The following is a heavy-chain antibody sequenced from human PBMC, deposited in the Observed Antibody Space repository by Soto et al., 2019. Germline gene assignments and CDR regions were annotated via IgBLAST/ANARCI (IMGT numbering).Heavy chain of an antibody. Sequence: ASVKVSFKASGYTFTSYGISWVRQAPGQGLEWMGWISAYNGNTNYAQKLQGRVTMTTDTSTSTAYMELRSLRSDDTAVYYCARVDSSGYSWPKYSNDYWGQGTLVTVSS. J-gene: IGHJ4*02. CDR1: GYTFTSYG. CDR3: ARVDSSGYSWPKYSNDY. V-gene: IGHV1-18*01. CDR2: ISAYNGNT. D-gene: IGHD3-22*01.